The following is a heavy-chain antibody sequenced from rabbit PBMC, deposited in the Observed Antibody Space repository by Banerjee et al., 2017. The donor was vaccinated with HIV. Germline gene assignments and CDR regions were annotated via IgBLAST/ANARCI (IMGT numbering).Heavy chain of an antibody. CDR3: ARDLAGVIGWNWNV. V-gene: IGHV1S40*01. CDR1: GFSFTRTYY. D-gene: IGHD4-1*01. J-gene: IGHJ4*01. CDR2: IYAANDGNK. Sequence: SLGSLVTPEVSLTLTCTASGFSFTRTYYMCWVRQAPVTGLEWIACIYAANDGNKCYACWAKGRFPISKTSSNTVFLQMTSLTAADTATYFCARDLAGVIGWNWNVWGPGT.